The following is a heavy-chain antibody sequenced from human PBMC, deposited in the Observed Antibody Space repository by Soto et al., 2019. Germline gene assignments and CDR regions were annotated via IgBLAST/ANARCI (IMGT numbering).Heavy chain of an antibody. Sequence: PSQTLSLTCTVSGGSISSSNYYWGWIRPPPGQGLEWVGYIYESGSANYNPSLKSRVTISVDTSEYQFSLKLSSVAAADTAVYYRARHCSSTSCYLNPFDTWAQGKMATVSS. CDR2: IYESGSA. CDR1: GGSISSSNYY. CDR3: ARHCSSTSCYLNPFDT. V-gene: IGHV4-61*05. D-gene: IGHD2-2*01. J-gene: IGHJ3*02.